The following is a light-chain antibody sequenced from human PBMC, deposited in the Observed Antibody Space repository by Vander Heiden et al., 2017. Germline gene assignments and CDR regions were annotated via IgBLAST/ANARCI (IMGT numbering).Light chain of an antibody. CDR2: GNS. CDR3: QSYDSSLSGVV. J-gene: IGLJ2*01. Sequence: QSVPTQPLPVSGAPGQRVTTSRTGGSPNIGAGYDVHWYQQLPGTAPKLLIYGNSNRPSGVPDRFSGSKSGTSASLAITGLQAEDEADYYCQSYDSSLSGVVFGGGTKLTVL. CDR1: SPNIGAGYD. V-gene: IGLV1-40*01.